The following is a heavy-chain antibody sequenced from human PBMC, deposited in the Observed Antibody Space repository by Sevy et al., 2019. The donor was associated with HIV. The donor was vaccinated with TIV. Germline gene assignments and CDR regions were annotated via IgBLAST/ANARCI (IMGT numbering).Heavy chain of an antibody. D-gene: IGHD2-21*02. CDR2: ISSSGSSI. J-gene: IGHJ3*02. Sequence: GGSLRLSCAASGFTFSSFSMNWVRQAPGKTLEWISYISSSGSSIYYADSVEGRFSISRDNAKRSLYLQMNSLRDEDTAVYYCARASSPYCGGDCLYAFNIWGQGTMVTVSS. CDR3: ARASSPYCGGDCLYAFNI. V-gene: IGHV3-48*02. CDR1: GFTFSSFS.